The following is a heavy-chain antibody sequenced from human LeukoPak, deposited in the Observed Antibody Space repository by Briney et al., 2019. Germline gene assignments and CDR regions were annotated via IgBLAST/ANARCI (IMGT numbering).Heavy chain of an antibody. V-gene: IGHV3-49*04. CDR2: IRSKAYGGTT. D-gene: IGHD1-26*01. CDR1: GFTFGDYA. Sequence: GGSLRLSCTASGFTFGDYAMSWVRQAPGKGLEWVGFIRSKAYGGTTEYAASVKGRFTISRDDSKSIAYLQMNSLKTEDTAVYYCTRYSVPWELTQDPMYYFDYWGQGTLVTVFS. J-gene: IGHJ4*02. CDR3: TRYSVPWELTQDPMYYFDY.